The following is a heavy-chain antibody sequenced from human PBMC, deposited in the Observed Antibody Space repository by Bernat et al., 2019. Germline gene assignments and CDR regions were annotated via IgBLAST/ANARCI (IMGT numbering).Heavy chain of an antibody. CDR1: GLTFENCG. D-gene: IGHD6-19*01. J-gene: IGHJ4*02. CDR3: AKDAGGGYTRFKY. Sequence: EVQLLESGGGVVQPGGSLTLSCAASGLTFENCGMTWVRQVPGKGLQWVSTISDTGGNTHYADSVKGRFTISRDNSKNTLYLQMNGLRAEDTAIYYCAKDAGGGYTRFKYWGQGTLVTVSA. V-gene: IGHV3-23*01. CDR2: ISDTGGNT.